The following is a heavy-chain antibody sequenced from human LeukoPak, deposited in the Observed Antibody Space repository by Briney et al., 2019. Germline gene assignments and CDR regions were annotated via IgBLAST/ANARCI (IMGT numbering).Heavy chain of an antibody. CDR1: GYTFTSNY. CDR3: ARGRRRDTAMVYNWFDP. V-gene: IGHV1-46*01. D-gene: IGHD5-18*01. CDR2: ISPSGGST. J-gene: IGHJ5*02. Sequence: ASVKVSCKAFGYTFTSNYMHWVRQAPGQGPEWMGVISPSGGSTTYAQKFQGRVTLTRDMSTSTDYLELSSLRSEDTAVYYCARGRRRDTAMVYNWFDPWGQGTLVTVSS.